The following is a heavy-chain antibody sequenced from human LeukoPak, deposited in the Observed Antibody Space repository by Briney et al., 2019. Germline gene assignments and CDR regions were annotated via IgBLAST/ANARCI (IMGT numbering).Heavy chain of an antibody. J-gene: IGHJ6*02. D-gene: IGHD2/OR15-2a*01. CDR2: IKQDGSEK. CDR1: GFTFSSFW. V-gene: IGHV3-7*01. CDR3: ARDSTYTMDL. Sequence: GGSLRLSCAASGFTFSSFWMSWVRRAPGKGLEWVASIKQDGSEKYYVDSVKGRFTISRDDARNTVYLQINSLRAEDTAVYYCARDSTYTMDLWGRGTTVTVSS.